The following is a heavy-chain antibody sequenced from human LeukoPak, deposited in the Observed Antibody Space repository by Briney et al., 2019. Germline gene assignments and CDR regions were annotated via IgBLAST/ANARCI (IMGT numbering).Heavy chain of an antibody. CDR1: GGSFSGYY. D-gene: IGHD3-22*01. CDR3: ARGLPYYYDSSGYYRSYWYFDL. V-gene: IGHV4-34*01. Sequence: SETLSLTCAVYGGSFSGYYWSWIRQPPGKGLEWIGEISHSGSTNYNPSLKSRVTISVDTSKNQFSLKLSSVTAADTAVYYCARGLPYYYDSSGYYRSYWYFDLWGRGTLVTVSS. CDR2: ISHSGST. J-gene: IGHJ2*01.